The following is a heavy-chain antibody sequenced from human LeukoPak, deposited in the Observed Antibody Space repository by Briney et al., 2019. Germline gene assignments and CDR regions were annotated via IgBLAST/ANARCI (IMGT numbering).Heavy chain of an antibody. CDR3: AKVTRIAVARDYFDY. CDR1: GFTFSSSA. D-gene: IGHD6-19*01. Sequence: GGSLRLSCAVSGFTFSSSAMSWVRQAPGKGLEWVSTISGGAGSTYYADSVKGRFTISRDNSKNTLYVQMNSLRAEDTAVYYCAKVTRIAVARDYFDYWGQGTLVTVSS. J-gene: IGHJ4*02. V-gene: IGHV3-23*01. CDR2: ISGGAGST.